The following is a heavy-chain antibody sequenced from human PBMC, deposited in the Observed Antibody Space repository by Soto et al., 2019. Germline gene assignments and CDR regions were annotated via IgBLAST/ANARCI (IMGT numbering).Heavy chain of an antibody. CDR3: SRRAPEGFDT. CDR2: IDYRGTI. J-gene: IGHJ5*02. CDR1: GGSIATSSYF. V-gene: IGHV4-39*02. Sequence: SETLSLTCTVSGGSIATSSYFWAWIRRPPGKGLEWIGSIDYRGTIYNNPALKRRVTISVDTSKNHFSLKLDSVTAADTAFYYCSRRAPEGFDTWGQGTLVTVSS.